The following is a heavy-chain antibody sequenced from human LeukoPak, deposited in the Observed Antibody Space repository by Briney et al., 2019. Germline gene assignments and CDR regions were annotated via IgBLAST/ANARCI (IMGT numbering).Heavy chain of an antibody. D-gene: IGHD5-18*01. CDR3: AKVGYSYGYFDY. V-gene: IGHV3-9*01. Sequence: GRSLRLSCVASGFTFDDYAMHWVRQAPGKGLEWVSGISWNSGSIGYADSVKGRFTISRDNAKNSLYLQMNSLRAEDTALYYCAKVGYSYGYFDYWGQGTLVTVSS. J-gene: IGHJ4*02. CDR1: GFTFDDYA. CDR2: ISWNSGSI.